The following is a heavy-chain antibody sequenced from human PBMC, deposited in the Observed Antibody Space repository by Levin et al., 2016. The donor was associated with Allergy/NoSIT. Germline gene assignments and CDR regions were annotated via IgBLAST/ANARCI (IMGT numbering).Heavy chain of an antibody. Sequence: WIRQPPGKGLEWIGSIYYSGSTYYNPSLKSRVTISVDTSKNQFSLKLSSVTAADTAVYYCARDKMTLRLYYYYYGMDVWGQGTTVTVSS. CDR3: ARDKMTLRLYYYYYGMDV. J-gene: IGHJ6*02. D-gene: IGHD2-21*02. V-gene: IGHV4-39*07. CDR2: IYYSGST.